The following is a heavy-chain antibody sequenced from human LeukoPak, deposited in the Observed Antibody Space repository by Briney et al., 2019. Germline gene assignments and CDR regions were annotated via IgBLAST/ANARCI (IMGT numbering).Heavy chain of an antibody. CDR2: IYTSGST. V-gene: IGHV4-61*02. Sequence: SETLSLTCTVSGGSISSGSYYWSWIRQPAGKGLEWIGRIYTSGSTNYNPSLKSRVTISVDTSKNQFSLKLSSVTAADTAVYYCARVAKIAHEYSSSYDAFDIWGQGTMVTVSS. CDR1: GGSISSGSYY. J-gene: IGHJ3*02. D-gene: IGHD6-6*01. CDR3: ARVAKIAHEYSSSYDAFDI.